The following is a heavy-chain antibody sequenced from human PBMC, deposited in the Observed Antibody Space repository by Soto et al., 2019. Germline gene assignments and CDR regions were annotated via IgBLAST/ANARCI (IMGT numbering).Heavy chain of an antibody. V-gene: IGHV1-69*02. CDR3: ARGSCTNGVCDGLFNY. Sequence: SVKVSCKASGGTFSSYTISWVRQAPGQGLEWMGRIIPILGIANYAQKFQGRVTITADKSTSTAYMELSSLRSEDTAVYYCARGSCTNGVCDGLFNYWGQGTLVTVSS. J-gene: IGHJ4*02. D-gene: IGHD2-8*01. CDR2: IIPILGIA. CDR1: GGTFSSYT.